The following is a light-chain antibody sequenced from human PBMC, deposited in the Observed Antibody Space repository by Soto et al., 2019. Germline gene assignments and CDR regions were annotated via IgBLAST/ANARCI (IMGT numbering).Light chain of an antibody. CDR1: QDINKF. CDR2: DVS. CDR3: QQYDNYEIT. J-gene: IGKJ5*01. Sequence: DIQMTQSPSSLSASVGDTVTITCQASQDINKFLNWYQQKPGKAPKLLIYDVSNLETGVPSRFSGSGSETHFTLTINSLQPEDIATYYCQQYDNYEITFGQGTRLEIK. V-gene: IGKV1-33*01.